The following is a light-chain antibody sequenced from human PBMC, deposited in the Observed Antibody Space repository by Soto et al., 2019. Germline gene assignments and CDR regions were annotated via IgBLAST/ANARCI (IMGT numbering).Light chain of an antibody. CDR3: QQYDIWAT. Sequence: EIVMTQSPVTLSVSPGERATLSCRASQNVKGHLAWYQQTPGQAPRLLIYHASTRATGVPARFTGSGSGTEFTLTISSLQSEDFAVYYCQQYDIWATFGQGTKLEVK. V-gene: IGKV3-15*01. CDR1: QNVKGH. CDR2: HAS. J-gene: IGKJ1*01.